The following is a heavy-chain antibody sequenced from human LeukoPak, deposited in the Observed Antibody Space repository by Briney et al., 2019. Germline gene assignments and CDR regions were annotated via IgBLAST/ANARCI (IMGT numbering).Heavy chain of an antibody. V-gene: IGHV5-51*01. J-gene: IGHJ3*02. Sequence: GEPLKISCKSSGYSFTNYLVGWVRQMPGKGLEWMGIIYPGNSDTRYSPSFQGQVTISADKSINTAYLQWSSLKASDTAMYYCVRYDYGSNLVCDAFDIWGQGTMVTVSS. CDR3: VRYDYGSNLVCDAFDI. CDR1: GYSFTNYL. CDR2: IYPGNSDT. D-gene: IGHD4-23*01.